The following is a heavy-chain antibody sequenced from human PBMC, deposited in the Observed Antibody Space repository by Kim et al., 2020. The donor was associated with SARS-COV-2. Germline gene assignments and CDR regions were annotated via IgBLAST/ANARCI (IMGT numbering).Heavy chain of an antibody. J-gene: IGHJ5*02. Sequence: GGSLRLSCAASGFTFSSFAMNWVRQTSAKGLEWVSAISGSGEITYYSDSVKDRFSISRDNSNNTLYLNMGSLRVDDTAVYYCAKMGIGAAAARYRFDPWGQGALVTVSS. D-gene: IGHD6-13*01. CDR3: AKMGIGAAAARYRFDP. CDR1: GFTFSSFA. CDR2: ISGSGEIT. V-gene: IGHV3-23*01.